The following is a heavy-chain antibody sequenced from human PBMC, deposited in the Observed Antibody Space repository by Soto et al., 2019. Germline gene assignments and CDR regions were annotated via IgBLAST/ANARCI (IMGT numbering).Heavy chain of an antibody. D-gene: IGHD2-21*02. Sequence: PSETLSLTCTVAGGSISSYYWSWIRKPPGKGLEWIGYIYYSGSTNYNPSLKSRVTISVDTSKNQFSLKLSSVTAADTAVYYCARDHMAYCGGDCYNTENWFDPWGQGTLVTVPQ. CDR1: GGSISSYY. CDR2: IYYSGST. CDR3: ARDHMAYCGGDCYNTENWFDP. V-gene: IGHV4-59*01. J-gene: IGHJ5*02.